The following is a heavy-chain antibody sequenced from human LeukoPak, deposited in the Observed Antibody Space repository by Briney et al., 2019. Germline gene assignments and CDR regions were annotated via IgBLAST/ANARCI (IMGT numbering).Heavy chain of an antibody. D-gene: IGHD3-10*01. J-gene: IGHJ6*03. CDR1: GGSISSSSYY. CDR3: ARPYSPYYGSGSRRPYYMDV. Sequence: NPSETLSLTCTVSGGSISSSSYYWGWIRQPPGKGLEWIGSIYYSGSTYYNPSLKSRVTISVDTSKNQFSLKLSSVTAADTAVYYCARPYSPYYGSGSRRPYYMDVWGKGTTVTISS. CDR2: IYYSGST. V-gene: IGHV4-39*01.